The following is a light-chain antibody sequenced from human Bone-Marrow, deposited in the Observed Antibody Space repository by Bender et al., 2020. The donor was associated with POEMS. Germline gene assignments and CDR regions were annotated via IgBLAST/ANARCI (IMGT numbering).Light chain of an antibody. Sequence: QSALTQPASVSGSPGQSITISCAGSSSDVGAYNYVSWYQQHPGEAPRLMIYDVSKRPSGVSNRFSGSKSGNTASLTISGLQAEDEADYYCCLYAGSSTLVFGGGTKLTVL. CDR2: DVS. J-gene: IGLJ2*01. CDR3: CLYAGSSTLV. V-gene: IGLV2-23*02. CDR1: SSDVGAYNY.